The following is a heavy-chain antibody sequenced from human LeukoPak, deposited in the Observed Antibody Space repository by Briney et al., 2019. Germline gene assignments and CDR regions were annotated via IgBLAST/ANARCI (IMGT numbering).Heavy chain of an antibody. V-gene: IGHV3-15*01. J-gene: IGHJ2*01. D-gene: IGHD3-22*01. CDR2: IKSKAEGGTT. CDR3: STTTYYDYSDL. Sequence: GGSLRLSCAASGFTFSNAWMTWVRQAPGKGLEWLGRIKSKAEGGTTAYAAPLKGRFTISKDDSRHPLYLQMNSLKTEDTAVYYCSTTTYYDYSDLWGRGSLVAVS. CDR1: GFTFSNAW.